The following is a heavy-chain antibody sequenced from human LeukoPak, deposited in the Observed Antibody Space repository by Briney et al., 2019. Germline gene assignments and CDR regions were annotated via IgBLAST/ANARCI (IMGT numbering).Heavy chain of an antibody. Sequence: ASVKVSCKASGYTFSNYYMYWVRQAPGQGLEWMGIINPSGGSTSYAQKFQGRVTMTRDTSTSTVYMELSSLRSEDTAVYYCARGHCSSTSCYGGWFDPWGQGTRVTVSS. CDR1: GYTFSNYY. V-gene: IGHV1-46*01. J-gene: IGHJ5*02. D-gene: IGHD2-2*01. CDR3: ARGHCSSTSCYGGWFDP. CDR2: INPSGGST.